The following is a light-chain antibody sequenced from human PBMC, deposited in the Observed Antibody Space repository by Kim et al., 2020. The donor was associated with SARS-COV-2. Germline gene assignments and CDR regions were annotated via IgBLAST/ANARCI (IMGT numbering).Light chain of an antibody. CDR1: QRVSSNY. V-gene: IGKV3-20*01. CDR3: QQYARVPPWT. J-gene: IGKJ1*01. Sequence: DIVLTQSPGTLSLSPGERATLSCRASQRVSSNYLAWYQQKPGQGPRLLIYGASTRAIGIPDRFSGSGSGTDFTLSISRLEPEDVAVYYCQQYARVPPWTFGQETKVEIK. CDR2: GAS.